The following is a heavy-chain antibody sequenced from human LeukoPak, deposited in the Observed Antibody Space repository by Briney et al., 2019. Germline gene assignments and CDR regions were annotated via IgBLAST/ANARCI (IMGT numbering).Heavy chain of an antibody. J-gene: IGHJ4*02. D-gene: IGHD3-16*01. CDR2: ISSSGSTI. CDR3: AGDTPPGGDYYFDY. Sequence: GGSLRLSCAASGFTFSDYYMSWIRQAPGKGLEWVSYISSSGSTIYYADSVKGRFTISRDNSKNTLYLQMNSLRAEDTAVYYCAGDTPPGGDYYFDYWGQGTLVIVSS. V-gene: IGHV3-11*04. CDR1: GFTFSDYY.